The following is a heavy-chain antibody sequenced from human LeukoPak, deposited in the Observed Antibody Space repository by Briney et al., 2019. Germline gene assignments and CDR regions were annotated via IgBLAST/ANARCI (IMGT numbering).Heavy chain of an antibody. V-gene: IGHV4-38-2*02. D-gene: IGHD6-13*01. J-gene: IGHJ4*02. CDR2: IYHSGTT. CDR3: AGKLVFFYFGP. Sequence: SETLSLTCTVSGYSISIDYYWGWVRQTPGKGLEWIASIYHSGTTDYNPSLQSRITMFVDTSRNQFFLKLRSVTAADTAVYYFAGKLVFFYFGPGGPGTLVTVSA. CDR1: GYSISIDYY.